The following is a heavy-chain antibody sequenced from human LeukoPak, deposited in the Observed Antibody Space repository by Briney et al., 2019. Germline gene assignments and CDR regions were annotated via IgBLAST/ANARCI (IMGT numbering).Heavy chain of an antibody. Sequence: GASVKVSCKASGYTFTGYYMHWVRQAPGQGLEWMGWINPNSGGTNYVQKFQGRVTMTRDTSISTAYMELSRLRSDDTAVYYCARLEYSYGYLGDYFDYWGQGTLVTVSS. J-gene: IGHJ4*02. D-gene: IGHD5-18*01. CDR3: ARLEYSYGYLGDYFDY. V-gene: IGHV1-2*02. CDR2: INPNSGGT. CDR1: GYTFTGYY.